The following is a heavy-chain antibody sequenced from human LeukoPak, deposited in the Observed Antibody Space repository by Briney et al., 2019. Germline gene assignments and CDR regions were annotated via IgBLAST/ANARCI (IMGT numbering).Heavy chain of an antibody. J-gene: IGHJ4*02. D-gene: IGHD3-16*01. CDR1: GFTFSRYS. Sequence: PGGSLRLSCAASGFTFSRYSMNWVRQAPGKGLEWVSSISSSSSYIYYADSVKGRFTISRDNAKNTLYLQMNSLRAEDSAVYYCASAYYHYYFDYWGQGTLVTVSS. V-gene: IGHV3-21*03. CDR3: ASAYYHYYFDY. CDR2: ISSSSSYI.